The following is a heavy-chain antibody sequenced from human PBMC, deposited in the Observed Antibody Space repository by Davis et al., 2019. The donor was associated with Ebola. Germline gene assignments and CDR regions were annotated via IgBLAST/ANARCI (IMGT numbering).Heavy chain of an antibody. CDR2: IYYSGST. J-gene: IGHJ3*02. D-gene: IGHD3-16*01. Sequence: MPSETLSLTCAVYGGSFSGYYWSWIRQPPGKGLEWIGYIYYSGSTNYNPSLKSRVTISVDTSKNQFSLKLSSVTAADTAVYYCARLRLGHDAFDIWGQGTMVTVSS. V-gene: IGHV4-59*08. CDR3: ARLRLGHDAFDI. CDR1: GGSFSGYY.